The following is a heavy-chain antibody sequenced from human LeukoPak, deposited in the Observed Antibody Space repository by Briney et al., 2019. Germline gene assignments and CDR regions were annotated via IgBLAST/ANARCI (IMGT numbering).Heavy chain of an antibody. J-gene: IGHJ4*02. CDR3: ARYHFDSRDYYYYLDY. Sequence: TASETLSLTCTVSSGSISSYFWSWIRQPPGKGLEWIGYISYSGSTSYNPSLKSRVTMSVDTSNNQFSLKLNSVSAADTAVYYCARYHFDSRDYYYYLDYWGQGTLVTVSS. CDR2: ISYSGST. CDR1: SGSISSYF. V-gene: IGHV4-59*01. D-gene: IGHD3-22*01.